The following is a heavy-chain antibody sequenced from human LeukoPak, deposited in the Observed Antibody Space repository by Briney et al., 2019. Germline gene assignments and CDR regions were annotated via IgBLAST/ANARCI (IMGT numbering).Heavy chain of an antibody. CDR2: ISGSGGST. D-gene: IGHD6-19*01. J-gene: IGHJ4*02. CDR1: GFTFSSYA. Sequence: GGSLRLSCAASGFTFSSYAMSWVRRAPGKGLEWVSAISGSGGSTYYADSVKGRFTISRDNSKNTLYLQMNSLRAEDTAVYYCAKDVEMGGWYNYFDYWGQGTLVTVSS. CDR3: AKDVEMGGWYNYFDY. V-gene: IGHV3-23*01.